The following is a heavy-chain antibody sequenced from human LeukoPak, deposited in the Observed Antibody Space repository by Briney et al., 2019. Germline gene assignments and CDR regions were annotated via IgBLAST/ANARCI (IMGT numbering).Heavy chain of an antibody. Sequence: GGSLRLSCAASGFTFSSYGMHWVRQAPGKGLEWVAVISYDGSNKYYADSVKGRFTISRDNAKNSLYLQMNSLRAEDTAVYYCARGGVSQEFDYWGQGTLVTVSS. J-gene: IGHJ4*02. D-gene: IGHD6-13*01. CDR1: GFTFSSYG. CDR2: ISYDGSNK. CDR3: ARGGVSQEFDY. V-gene: IGHV3-30*03.